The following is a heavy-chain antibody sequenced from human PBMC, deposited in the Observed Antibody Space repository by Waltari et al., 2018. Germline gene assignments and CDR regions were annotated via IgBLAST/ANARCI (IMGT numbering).Heavy chain of an antibody. CDR1: GGSFSGYY. V-gene: IGHV4-34*01. D-gene: IGHD1-7*01. CDR2: INHSGST. CDR3: ARTLPYNWNYLWGSTWFDP. J-gene: IGHJ5*02. Sequence: QVQLQQWGAGLLKPSETLSLTCAVYGGSFSGYYWSWIRKPPGKGLEWIGEINHSGSTNYNPSLKSRVTISVDTSKNQFSLKLSSVTAADTAVYYCARTLPYNWNYLWGSTWFDPWGQGTLVTVSS.